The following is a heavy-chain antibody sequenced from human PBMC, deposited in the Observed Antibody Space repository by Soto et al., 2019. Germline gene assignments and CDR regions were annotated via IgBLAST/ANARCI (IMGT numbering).Heavy chain of an antibody. CDR3: ARGSSVGFDY. Sequence: ASVKVSCKASGYTFTDYYMHWLRQAPGQGLEWMGFINPSGGSTTYSQKFQGRVTMTRDTSTSTVYLDLSSLRSEDTAVYYCARGSSVGFDYWGQGTLVTVSS. J-gene: IGHJ4*02. V-gene: IGHV1-46*01. D-gene: IGHD1-26*01. CDR2: INPSGGST. CDR1: GYTFTDYY.